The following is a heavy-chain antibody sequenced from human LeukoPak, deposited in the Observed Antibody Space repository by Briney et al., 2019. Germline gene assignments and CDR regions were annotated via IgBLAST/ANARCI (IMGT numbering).Heavy chain of an antibody. Sequence: GSLRLSCAASGFTFSSYAFNWVRQAPGKGLEWVSFISNSGTATQYADSVKGRFSISRDSARNSVYLQMNSLRVEDTAVCYCARERTAVSDYWGQGTLVTVSS. D-gene: IGHD5/OR15-5a*01. CDR3: ARERTAVSDY. CDR2: ISNSGTAT. CDR1: GFTFSSYA. V-gene: IGHV3-48*03. J-gene: IGHJ4*02.